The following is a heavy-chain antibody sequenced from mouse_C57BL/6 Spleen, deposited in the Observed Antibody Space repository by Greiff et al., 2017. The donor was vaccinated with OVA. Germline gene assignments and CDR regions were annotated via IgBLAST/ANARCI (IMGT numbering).Heavy chain of an antibody. J-gene: IGHJ2*01. D-gene: IGHD2-2*01. V-gene: IGHV5-9-1*02. CDR1: GFTFSSYA. CDR2: ISSGGDYI. CDR3: TRETMVKYFDY. Sequence: EVMLVESGEGLVKPGGSLKLSCAASGFTFSSYAMSWVRQTPEKRLEWVAYISSGGDYIYYADTVKGRFTISRDNARNTLYLQMSSLKSEDTAMYYCTRETMVKYFDYWGQGTTLTVSS.